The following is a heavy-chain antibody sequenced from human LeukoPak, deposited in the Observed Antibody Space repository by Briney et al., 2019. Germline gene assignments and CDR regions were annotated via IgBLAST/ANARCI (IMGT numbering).Heavy chain of an antibody. CDR3: ARGRLGELSLGALDY. Sequence: GGSLRLSCAASGFTFSSYSMNWVRQAPGKGLEWVSSISSSSSYIYYADSVKGRFTISRDNAKNSLYLQMNSLRAEDTAVYYCARGRLGELSLGALDYWGQGTLVTVSS. CDR1: GFTFSSYS. CDR2: ISSSSSYI. J-gene: IGHJ4*02. D-gene: IGHD3-16*02. V-gene: IGHV3-21*01.